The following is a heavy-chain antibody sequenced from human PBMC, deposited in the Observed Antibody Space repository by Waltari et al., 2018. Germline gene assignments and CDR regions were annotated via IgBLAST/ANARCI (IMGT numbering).Heavy chain of an antibody. CDR1: GYTFTGYY. J-gene: IGHJ6*02. Sequence: VQLVQSGAEVKKPGASVKVSCKASGYTFTGYYMHWVRQAPGQGLEWMGRINPNSGGTNYAQKFQGRVTMTRDTSISTAYMELSRLRSDDTAVYYCARSCTGGVCLNYYGMDVWGQGTTVTVSS. V-gene: IGHV1-2*06. CDR3: ARSCTGGVCLNYYGMDV. D-gene: IGHD2-8*02. CDR2: INPNSGGT.